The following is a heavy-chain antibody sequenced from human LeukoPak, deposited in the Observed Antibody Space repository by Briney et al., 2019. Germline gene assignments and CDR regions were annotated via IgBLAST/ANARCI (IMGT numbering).Heavy chain of an antibody. CDR3: VRGNEAY. Sequence: GGSPRLSCAASGFTFSSYSMNWVRQAPGKGLEWVANIGQDGSGTFYADSLRGRFTISRDNANNLLFLQMNNLRVEDTAVYYCVRGNEAYWGQGTLVTVSS. CDR2: IGQDGSGT. V-gene: IGHV3-7*01. CDR1: GFTFSSYS. J-gene: IGHJ1*01.